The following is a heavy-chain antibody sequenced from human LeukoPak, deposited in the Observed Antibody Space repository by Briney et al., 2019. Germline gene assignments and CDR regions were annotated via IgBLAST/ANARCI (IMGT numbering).Heavy chain of an antibody. J-gene: IGHJ4*02. D-gene: IGHD3-16*02. Sequence: GGSLRLSCAASGFTVSTNYMSWVRQAPGKGLEWVSVIYSGGSTYYADSVKGRFTISRDNSKNTLYLQLNSLRAEDTAVYYCARVRPYDYVWGSYRPLDYWGQGTLVTASS. CDR1: GFTVSTNY. V-gene: IGHV3-53*01. CDR2: IYSGGST. CDR3: ARVRPYDYVWGSYRPLDY.